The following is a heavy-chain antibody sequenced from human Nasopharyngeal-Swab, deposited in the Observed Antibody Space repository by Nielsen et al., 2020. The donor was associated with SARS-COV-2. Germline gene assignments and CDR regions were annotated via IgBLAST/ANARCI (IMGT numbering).Heavy chain of an antibody. Sequence: GESLKISCAASGFIFSASAIHWVGQASGKGLEWVGRIGDKDHNYATTYGASVQGRFTISRDDSKNTAFLQMDSLKTEDTALYYCTTDFYFDYWGQGTLVTVSS. CDR2: IGDKDHNYAT. CDR3: TTDFYFDY. CDR1: GFIFSASA. V-gene: IGHV3-73*01. J-gene: IGHJ4*02.